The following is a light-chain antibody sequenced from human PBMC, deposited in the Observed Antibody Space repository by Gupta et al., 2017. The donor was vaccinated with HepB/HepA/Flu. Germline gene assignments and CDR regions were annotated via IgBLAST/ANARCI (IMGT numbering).Light chain of an antibody. CDR2: DAS. CDR1: QGIYSY. Sequence: DIRLTQSPSFLSASVGDRVTITCRASQGIYSYLAWYQQKPGKAPKLLIFDASTLQSGVPSRFSGSGSGTEFTLTISSLQPEDFATYYCQQLNTFRGIFGQGTKLEIK. J-gene: IGKJ2*01. V-gene: IGKV1-9*01. CDR3: QQLNTFRGI.